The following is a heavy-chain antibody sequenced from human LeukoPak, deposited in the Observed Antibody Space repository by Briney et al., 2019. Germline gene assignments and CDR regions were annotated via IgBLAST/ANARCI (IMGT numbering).Heavy chain of an antibody. CDR2: INPDSGGT. V-gene: IGHV1-2*02. D-gene: IGHD1-26*01. Sequence: GASVKVSCKASGYTFTGYYMHWVRQAPGQGLEWMGWINPDSGGTNYAQKFQGRVTMTRDTSTSTVYMQLSRLRPDDTAVYYCAGAGYSGNYYYYFDFWGQGTLVTVSS. CDR1: GYTFTGYY. CDR3: AGAGYSGNYYYYFDF. J-gene: IGHJ4*02.